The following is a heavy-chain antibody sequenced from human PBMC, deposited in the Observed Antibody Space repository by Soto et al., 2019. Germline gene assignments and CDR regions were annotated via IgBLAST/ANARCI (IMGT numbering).Heavy chain of an antibody. Sequence: QVQLVQSGAEVKKPGASVKVSCTTSGYTFTLFGITWVRQAPGQGLEWMGWISPYNGDTKYEEKLEGRVTLTTDTSTDTAYMELTSLTSDDTAEYYCASGGQCRYFDYWGQGTLVTVSS. J-gene: IGHJ4*02. D-gene: IGHD2-2*01. CDR1: GYTFTLFG. CDR3: ASGGQCRYFDY. CDR2: ISPYNGDT. V-gene: IGHV1-18*01.